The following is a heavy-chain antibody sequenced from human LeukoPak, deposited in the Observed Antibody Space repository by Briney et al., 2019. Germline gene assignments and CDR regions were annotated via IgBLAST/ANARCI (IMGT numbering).Heavy chain of an antibody. J-gene: IGHJ6*03. Sequence: PSETLSLTCTVSGGSISSSSYYWGWIRQPPGKGLEWIGSIYYSGSTYYNPSLKSRVTISVDTSKNQFSLKLSSVTAADTAVYYCARGDSSGWYGYYYYYMDVWGKGTTVTVSS. V-gene: IGHV4-39*01. D-gene: IGHD6-19*01. CDR2: IYYSGST. CDR3: ARGDSSGWYGYYYYYMDV. CDR1: GGSISSSSYY.